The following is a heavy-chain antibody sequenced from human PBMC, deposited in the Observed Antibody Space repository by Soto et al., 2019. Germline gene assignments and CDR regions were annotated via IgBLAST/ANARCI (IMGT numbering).Heavy chain of an antibody. V-gene: IGHV3-15*01. Sequence: PGGSLRLSCAASGFTFSNAWMTWVRQAPGKGLEWVGRIKSKTDGGTTDYAAPVEGRFTVSRDDSKNTLYLQMKSLKTEDTAVYYCTTGYYYDRSGYYPFDHWGQGT. CDR1: GFTFSNAW. J-gene: IGHJ4*02. D-gene: IGHD3-22*01. CDR3: TTGYYYDRSGYYPFDH. CDR2: IKSKTDGGTT.